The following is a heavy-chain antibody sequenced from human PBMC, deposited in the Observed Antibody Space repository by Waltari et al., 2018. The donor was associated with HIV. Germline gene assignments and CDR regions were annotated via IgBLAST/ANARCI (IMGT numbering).Heavy chain of an antibody. CDR1: GYTFSTYD. CDR3: SRSLQCTATSCLLYHGMDV. Sequence: QVQLVQSGAEVKKPGASVKVSCKASGYTFSTYDIHWVRQATGQGLEWMGWMNPTSGNTGYAQKSQGSVNMTRNSAITSAFLSLISLWSNHTAVNYCSRSLQCTATSCLLYHGMDVWGQGTAFSVSS. J-gene: IGHJ6*02. D-gene: IGHD2-2*01. V-gene: IGHV1-8*01. CDR2: MNPTSGNT.